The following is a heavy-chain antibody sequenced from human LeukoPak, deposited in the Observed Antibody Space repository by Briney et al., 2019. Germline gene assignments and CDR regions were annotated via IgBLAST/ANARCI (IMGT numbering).Heavy chain of an antibody. CDR3: ARALTDGDYSHWFDP. D-gene: IGHD4-17*01. V-gene: IGHV4-34*01. CDR1: GGSFSGYY. CDR2: INHSGST. Sequence: SETLSLTCAVYGGSFSGYYWSWIRQPPGKGLEWIGEINHSGSTNYNPSLKSRVTISVDTSKNQFSLKLSSVTAADTAVYYCARALTDGDYSHWFDPWGQGTLVTVSS. J-gene: IGHJ5*02.